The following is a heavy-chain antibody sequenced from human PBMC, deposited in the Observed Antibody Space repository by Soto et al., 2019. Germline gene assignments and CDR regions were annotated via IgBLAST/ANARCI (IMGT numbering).Heavy chain of an antibody. Sequence: QVQLVQSGAEVKKPGASVKVSCKASGYTFTSYDINWVRQATGQGLEWMGWMNPNSGNTGYAQKFQGRVTMTRNTSISTAYMELSSLRSGDTAVYYCARGFSHSSSWYEGVDYWGQGTLVTVSS. CDR1: GYTFTSYD. J-gene: IGHJ4*02. CDR2: MNPNSGNT. D-gene: IGHD6-13*01. CDR3: ARGFSHSSSWYEGVDY. V-gene: IGHV1-8*01.